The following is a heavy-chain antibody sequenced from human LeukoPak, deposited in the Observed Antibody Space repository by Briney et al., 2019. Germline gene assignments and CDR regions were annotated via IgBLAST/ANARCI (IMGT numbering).Heavy chain of an antibody. CDR3: ARGPAAVHP. D-gene: IGHD6-13*01. Sequence: SETLSLTCAVYGYSLTNHYWMWIRQPPGKGLEWIGEILHTGHTNYNPSLRSRVTISLDTSKNRFFLNLTSVTAADTAVYYCARGPAAVHPWGQGTLVTVSS. CDR1: GYSLTNHY. J-gene: IGHJ5*02. V-gene: IGHV4-34*12. CDR2: ILHTGHT.